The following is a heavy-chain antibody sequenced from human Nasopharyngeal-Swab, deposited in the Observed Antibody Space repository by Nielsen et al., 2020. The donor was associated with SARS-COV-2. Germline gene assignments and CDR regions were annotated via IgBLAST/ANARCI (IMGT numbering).Heavy chain of an antibody. CDR3: ARDLGSSSNDAFDI. D-gene: IGHD6-6*01. CDR1: GGSISSGGYS. J-gene: IGHJ3*02. Sequence: SETLSLTCTVSGGSISSGGYSWSWIRQPPGKGLEWIGYIYHSGSTYYNPSLKSRVTISVDRSKNQFSLKLSSVTAADTAVYYCARDLGSSSNDAFDIWGQGTMVTVSS. CDR2: IYHSGST. V-gene: IGHV4-30-2*01.